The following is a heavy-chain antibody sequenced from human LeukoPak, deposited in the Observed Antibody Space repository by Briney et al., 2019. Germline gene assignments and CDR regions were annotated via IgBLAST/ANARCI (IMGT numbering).Heavy chain of an antibody. D-gene: IGHD1-1*01. J-gene: IGHJ4*02. CDR2: IHYTGVT. Sequence: SETLSLTCTVSGCSISDYYWAWIRQTPGKGLEWIGYIHYTGVTNYNPSLKSRATISLDLSKNQFSLNVNSVTAADTAVYYCGRVTEWNDFDYWGLGTLVTVSS. CDR1: GCSISDYY. V-gene: IGHV4-59*01. CDR3: GRVTEWNDFDY.